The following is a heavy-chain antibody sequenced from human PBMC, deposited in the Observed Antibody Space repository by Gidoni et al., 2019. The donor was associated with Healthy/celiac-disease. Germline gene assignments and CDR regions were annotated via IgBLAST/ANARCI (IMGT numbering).Heavy chain of an antibody. Sequence: EVQLVEAGGGLVQPGRSLRPSCTTSGLSFSDHSVGWFRQAPGKGLEWVGFVRNKTYGETTEYAASVKGRFTVSRDDSKNIAYLQMISLKTEDTAVYYFSKRGSTSDSFDCWGQGTLVTVSS. CDR2: VRNKTYGETT. V-gene: IGHV3-49*03. D-gene: IGHD3-10*01. CDR1: GLSFSDHS. J-gene: IGHJ4*02. CDR3: SKRGSTSDSFDC.